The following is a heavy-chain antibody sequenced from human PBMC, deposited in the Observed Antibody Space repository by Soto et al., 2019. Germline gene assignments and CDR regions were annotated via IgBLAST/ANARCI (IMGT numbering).Heavy chain of an antibody. Sequence: GASVKVSCKASGYTFTSYYMHWVRQAPGQGLEWMGIINPSGGSTSYAQKFQGRVTMTRDTSTSTVYMELSSLRSEDTAVYYCARALPHVRFLDWPLTREGMEVWGQGTTVTVSS. CDR2: INPSGGST. J-gene: IGHJ6*02. CDR1: GYTFTSYY. CDR3: ARALPHVRFLDWPLTREGMEV. V-gene: IGHV1-46*01. D-gene: IGHD3-3*01.